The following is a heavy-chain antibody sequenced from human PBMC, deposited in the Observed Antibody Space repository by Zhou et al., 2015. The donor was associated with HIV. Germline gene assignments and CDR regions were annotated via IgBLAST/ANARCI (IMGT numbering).Heavy chain of an antibody. Sequence: QVQLVQSGAEVKKPGASVKVSCKASGYTFTGYYMHWVRQAPGQGLEWMGWINPNSGGTNYAQKFQGRVTMTRDTSISTAYMELSRLRSDDTAVYYCARDIGARRAAAAPRFDYWGQGTLVTVSS. CDR1: GYTFTGYY. J-gene: IGHJ4*02. V-gene: IGHV1-2*02. CDR2: INPNSGGT. D-gene: IGHD6-13*01. CDR3: ARDIGARRAAAAPRFDY.